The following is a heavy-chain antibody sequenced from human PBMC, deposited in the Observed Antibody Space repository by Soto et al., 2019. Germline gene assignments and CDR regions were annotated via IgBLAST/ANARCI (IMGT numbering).Heavy chain of an antibody. CDR3: AKDIGFCSGGNCYSDYHVYGMGV. J-gene: IGHJ6*02. D-gene: IGHD2-15*01. CDR1: GFSFSTYG. Sequence: PGGSLRLSCAASGFSFSTYGMHWVRQAPGKGLEWVAVTSYDGGNKYYAESVRGRFTISRDNSKNTLYLQMNSLRVEDTAVYYCAKDIGFCSGGNCYSDYHVYGMGVWGQGTTVTVSS. V-gene: IGHV3-30*18. CDR2: TSYDGGNK.